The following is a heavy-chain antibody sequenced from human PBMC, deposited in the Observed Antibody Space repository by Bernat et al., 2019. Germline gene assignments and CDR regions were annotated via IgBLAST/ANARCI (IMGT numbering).Heavy chain of an antibody. J-gene: IGHJ3*02. CDR2: ISGKGDDT. CDR3: ATPLRRGFMDAFDI. V-gene: IGHV3-23*01. D-gene: IGHD3-10*01. Sequence: EVQLLESGGGLVQPGGSLRLSCAASGFTISSYAMSWVRQAPGKGLEGVSVISGKGDDTSYADSVKGRFTISRDKSKNTLYLQLNSLRAEDTAKYYCATPLRRGFMDAFDIWGQGTMVTVSS. CDR1: GFTISSYA.